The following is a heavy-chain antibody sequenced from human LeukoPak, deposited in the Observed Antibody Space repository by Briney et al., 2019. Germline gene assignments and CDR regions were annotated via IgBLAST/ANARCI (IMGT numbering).Heavy chain of an antibody. CDR3: ARVSPGTNYYGSGGYSP. J-gene: IGHJ5*02. Sequence: PGGSLRLSCAASGFTFSNFWMHWVRQAPGKGLVWVSRINSDGSSTSYADSVKGRFTISRDNAKNTLYLQMNSLRAEDTAVHYCARVSPGTNYYGSGGYSPWGQGTLVTVSS. V-gene: IGHV3-74*01. D-gene: IGHD3-10*01. CDR2: INSDGSST. CDR1: GFTFSNFW.